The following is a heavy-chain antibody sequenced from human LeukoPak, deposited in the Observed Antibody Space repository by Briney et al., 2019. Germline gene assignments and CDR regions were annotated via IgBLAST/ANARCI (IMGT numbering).Heavy chain of an antibody. CDR2: ISSSSSTI. CDR3: AREKYCGGDCVDAFDI. Sequence: PGGSLRLSCAASGFTFSSYSMNWVRQAPGKGLEWVSYISSSSSTIYYADSVKGRFTISRDNAKNSLYLQMNSLRAEDTAVYYCAREKYCGGDCVDAFDIWGQGTMVTVSS. D-gene: IGHD2-21*02. J-gene: IGHJ3*02. CDR1: GFTFSSYS. V-gene: IGHV3-48*01.